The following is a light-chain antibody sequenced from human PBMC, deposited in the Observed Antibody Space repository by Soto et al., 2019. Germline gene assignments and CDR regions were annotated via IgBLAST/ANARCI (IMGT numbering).Light chain of an antibody. CDR2: DAS. V-gene: IGKV1-5*01. Sequence: DIQMTQSPSTLSASVVDRVTITCLASQSIGRWLAWYQQKPGKAPKLLIYDASSLKSGVPSRFSGRGSETEFTLAISSLQPDDFATYYCLQFNTFPWTFGQGTKVDIK. CDR1: QSIGRW. J-gene: IGKJ1*01. CDR3: LQFNTFPWT.